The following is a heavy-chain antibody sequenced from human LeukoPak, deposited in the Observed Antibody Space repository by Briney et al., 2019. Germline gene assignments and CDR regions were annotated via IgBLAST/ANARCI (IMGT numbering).Heavy chain of an antibody. J-gene: IGHJ4*02. Sequence: GASVKVSCKASGYTFTSYGISWVRQAPGQGLEWMGWISAYNGNTNYAQKLQGRVTMTTDTSTSTAYMELRSLRSDDTAVYYCARDREPQWLVAGVVGYWGQGTLLTVSS. CDR2: ISAYNGNT. CDR1: GYTFTSYG. CDR3: ARDREPQWLVAGVVGY. V-gene: IGHV1-18*01. D-gene: IGHD6-19*01.